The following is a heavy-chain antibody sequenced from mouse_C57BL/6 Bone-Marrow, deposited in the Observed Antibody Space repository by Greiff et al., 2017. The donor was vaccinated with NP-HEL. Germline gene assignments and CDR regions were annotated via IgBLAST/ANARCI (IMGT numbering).Heavy chain of an antibody. D-gene: IGHD3-1*01. J-gene: IGHJ3*01. CDR3: ARGRALAWFAY. CDR1: GYTFTSYW. Sequence: QVQLQQPGAELVKPGASVKLSCKASGYTFTSYWMHWVKQRPGQGLEWIGMIHPNSGSTNYNEKFKSKATLTVDKSSSTAYMQLSSLRSEDSAVYYWARGRALAWFAYWGRGTLVTVSA. CDR2: IHPNSGST. V-gene: IGHV1-64*01.